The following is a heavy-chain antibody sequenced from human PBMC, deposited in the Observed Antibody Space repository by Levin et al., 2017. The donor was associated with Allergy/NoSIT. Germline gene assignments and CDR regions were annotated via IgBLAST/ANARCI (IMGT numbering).Heavy chain of an antibody. Sequence: TLSLTCTVSGGSVSFGDYYWSWIRQPPGKGLQWIGYTSYSGSPYYSPSLKSRINISIDTSKNQLSLKLTSVTAADTAVYFCARGAGYDSTWYWDSWGQGTLATVSS. V-gene: IGHV4-30-4*01. D-gene: IGHD2-2*01. CDR3: ARGAGYDSTWYWDS. CDR1: GGSVSFGDYY. CDR2: TSYSGSP. J-gene: IGHJ4*02.